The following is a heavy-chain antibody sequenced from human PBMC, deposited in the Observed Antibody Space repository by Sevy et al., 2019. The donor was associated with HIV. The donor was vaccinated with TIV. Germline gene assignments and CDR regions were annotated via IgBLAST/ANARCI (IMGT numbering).Heavy chain of an antibody. D-gene: IGHD6-19*01. V-gene: IGHV3-7*01. Sequence: GGSLRLSCAASGFTFGDYGMHWVRQAPGKGLEYVANIKQDGSEKYYVDSVKGRFTISRDNAKNSLFLQMNSLRAEDTAVYYCAMGAGLKWGQGTLVTVSS. CDR2: IKQDGSEK. CDR3: AMGAGLK. CDR1: GFTFGDYG. J-gene: IGHJ4*02.